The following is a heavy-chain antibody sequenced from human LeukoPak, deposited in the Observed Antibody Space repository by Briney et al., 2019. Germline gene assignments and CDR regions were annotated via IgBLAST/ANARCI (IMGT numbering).Heavy chain of an antibody. CDR2: IKSKTDGGTT. CDR1: GFTFSSYS. CDR3: TTTSCSGGSCYRRYYYYMDV. V-gene: IGHV3-15*01. D-gene: IGHD2-15*01. J-gene: IGHJ6*03. Sequence: GGSLRLSCAASGFTFSSYSTSWVRQAPGKGLEWVGRIKSKTDGGTTDYAAPVKGRFTISRDDSKNTLYLQMNSLKTEDTAVYYCTTTSCSGGSCYRRYYYYMDVWGKGTTVTISS.